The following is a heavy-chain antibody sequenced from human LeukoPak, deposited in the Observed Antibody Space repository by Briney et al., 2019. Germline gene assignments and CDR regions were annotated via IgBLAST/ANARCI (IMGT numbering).Heavy chain of an antibody. CDR2: IYPGGSS. J-gene: IGHJ6*03. D-gene: IGHD6-6*01. V-gene: IGHV4-30-2*06. CDR3: ARTGLQVVPYYFYYMDV. CDR1: GGSITSGYYY. Sequence: SQTLSLTCTVSGGSITSGYYYWAWIRQSPGKGLEWIGYIYPGGSSYYNPSLESRVTMSVDTSKNQIFLTLSSVTAADTAVYYCARTGLQVVPYYFYYMDVWGKGTTVTVSS.